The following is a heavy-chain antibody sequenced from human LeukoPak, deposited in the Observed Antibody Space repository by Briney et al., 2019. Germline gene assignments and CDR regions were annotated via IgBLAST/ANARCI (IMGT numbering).Heavy chain of an antibody. CDR2: INPNSGGT. CDR3: ARADVILRYFDWLQDAFDI. J-gene: IGHJ3*02. Sequence: ASVKVSYKASGYTFTGYYMHWVRQAPGQGLEWMGRINPNSGGTNYAQKFQGRVTMTRDTSISTAYMELSRLRSDDTAVYYCARADVILRYFDWLQDAFDIWGQGTMVTVSS. CDR1: GYTFTGYY. D-gene: IGHD3-9*01. V-gene: IGHV1-2*06.